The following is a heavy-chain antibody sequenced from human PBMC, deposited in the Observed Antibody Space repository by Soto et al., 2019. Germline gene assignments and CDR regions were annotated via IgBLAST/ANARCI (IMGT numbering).Heavy chain of an antibody. Sequence: SPTLSLTCAISGDSVSSNNAAWSWIRQSPSRGLEWLGRTYYRSRWYSDYAVSVRSRITINPDTSKNQFSLQLSSVTPEDTAVYYCARVGSSSSFDYWGQGTLVTVSS. CDR3: ARVGSSSSFDY. D-gene: IGHD6-6*01. J-gene: IGHJ4*02. V-gene: IGHV6-1*01. CDR2: TYYRSRWYS. CDR1: GDSVSSNNAA.